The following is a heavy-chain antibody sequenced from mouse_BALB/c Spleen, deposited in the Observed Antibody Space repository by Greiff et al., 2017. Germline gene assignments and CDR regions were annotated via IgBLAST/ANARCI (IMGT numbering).Heavy chain of an antibody. CDR1: GFTFSSYG. D-gene: IGHD2-14*01. J-gene: IGHJ2*01. CDR3: AREKGYYRYDELDY. V-gene: IGHV5-6-3*01. Sequence: EVQLVESGGGLVQPGGSLKLSCAASGFTFSSYGMSWVRQTPDKRLELVATINSNGGSTYYPDSVKGRFTISRDNAKNTLYLQMSSLKSEDTAMYYCAREKGYYRYDELDYWGQGTTLTVSS. CDR2: INSNGGST.